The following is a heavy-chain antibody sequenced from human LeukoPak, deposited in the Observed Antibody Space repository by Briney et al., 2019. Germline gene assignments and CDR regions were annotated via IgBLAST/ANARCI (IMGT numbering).Heavy chain of an antibody. CDR2: ISSSSSTE. CDR1: GFTFSSYR. V-gene: IGHV3-48*04. Sequence: GGSLRLSCAASGFTFSSYRMNWVRQAPGKGLEWVSDISSSSSTENYADSVKGRFTISRDNAKNSLYLQMNSLRAEDTAVYYCAKDVNSASYYDSTGFDYWGQGTLVTVSS. D-gene: IGHD3-22*01. CDR3: AKDVNSASYYDSTGFDY. J-gene: IGHJ4*02.